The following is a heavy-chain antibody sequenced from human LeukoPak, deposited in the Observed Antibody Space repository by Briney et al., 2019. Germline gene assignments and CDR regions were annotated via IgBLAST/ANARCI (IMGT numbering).Heavy chain of an antibody. CDR3: ARFNLWSNGMDV. D-gene: IGHD2-21*01. CDR1: GFTVSSNY. J-gene: IGHJ6*02. V-gene: IGHV3-66*01. CDR2: IYSGGST. Sequence: GGSLRLSCAASGFTVSSNYISWVRQAPGKGLEWVSVIYSGGSTYYADSVKGRFTISRDNSKNTLYLQMNSLRAEDTAVYYCARFNLWSNGMDVWGQGTTVTVSS.